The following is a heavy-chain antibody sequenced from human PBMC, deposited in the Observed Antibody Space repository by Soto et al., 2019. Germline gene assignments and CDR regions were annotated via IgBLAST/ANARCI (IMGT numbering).Heavy chain of an antibody. CDR3: ARQPLYYDFWSGYYSRWFDP. J-gene: IGHJ5*02. V-gene: IGHV4-34*01. CDR2: INHSGST. D-gene: IGHD3-3*01. CDR1: GGSFSGYY. Sequence: PSETLSLTCAVYGGSFSGYYWSWIRQPPGKGLEWIGEINHSGSTNYNPSLKSRVTISVDTSKNQFSLKLSSVTAADTAVYYCARQPLYYDFWSGYYSRWFDPWGQGTLVTVSS.